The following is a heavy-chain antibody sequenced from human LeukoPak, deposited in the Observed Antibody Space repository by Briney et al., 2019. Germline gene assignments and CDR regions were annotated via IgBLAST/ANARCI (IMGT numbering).Heavy chain of an antibody. Sequence: PGGSLRLSCAASGFSFSMYSMAWVRQAPGKGLEWVSVINDRGGYIQDADSVKGRFTISRDNAKNTLHLQMNSLRAEDTAVYYCVLFSPIVVLTGGVDRWMPDWGQGTLVTVSS. D-gene: IGHD2-2*01. CDR1: GFSFSMYS. CDR2: INDRGGYI. V-gene: IGHV3-21*01. CDR3: VLFSPIVVLTGGVDRWMPD. J-gene: IGHJ4*02.